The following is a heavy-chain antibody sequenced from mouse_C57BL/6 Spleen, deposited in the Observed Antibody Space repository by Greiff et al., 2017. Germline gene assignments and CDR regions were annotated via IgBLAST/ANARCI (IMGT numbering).Heavy chain of an antibody. CDR1: GYTFTDYN. Sequence: VQLQQSGPELVKPGASVKIPCKASGYTFTDYNMDWVKQSHGKSLEWIGDINPNNGGTIYNQKFKGKATLTVDKSSSTAYMELRSLTSEDTAVYYCARERLGQYYFDYWGQGTTLTVSS. V-gene: IGHV1-18*01. J-gene: IGHJ2*01. D-gene: IGHD4-1*01. CDR3: ARERLGQYYFDY. CDR2: INPNNGGT.